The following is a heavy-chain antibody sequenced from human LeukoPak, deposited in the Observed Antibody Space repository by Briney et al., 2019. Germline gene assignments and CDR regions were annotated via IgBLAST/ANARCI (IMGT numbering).Heavy chain of an antibody. CDR3: ANIYYYDSTGYYLPY. V-gene: IGHV4-34*01. J-gene: IGHJ4*02. CDR1: GGSFSGYY. D-gene: IGHD3-22*01. Sequence: SETLSLTCAVYGGSFSGYYWSWIRQPPGKGLEWIGEINHSGSTNYNPSLKSHVTISVDTSKNQFSLKLSSVTAADTAVYYCANIYYYDSTGYYLPYWGQGTLVTVSS. CDR2: INHSGST.